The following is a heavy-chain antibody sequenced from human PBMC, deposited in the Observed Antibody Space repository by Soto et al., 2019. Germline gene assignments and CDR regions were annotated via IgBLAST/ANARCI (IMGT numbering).Heavy chain of an antibody. CDR3: ARDYMTNYYYGMDV. CDR1: GGTFSSYA. V-gene: IGHV1-69*13. D-gene: IGHD4-17*01. J-gene: IGHJ6*02. Sequence: EASVKVSCKASGGTFSSYAISWVRQAPGQGLEWMGGIIPIFGTANYAQKFQGRVTITADESTSTAYMELSSLRSEDTAVYYCARDYMTNYYYGMDVWGQGTTVTVSS. CDR2: IIPIFGTA.